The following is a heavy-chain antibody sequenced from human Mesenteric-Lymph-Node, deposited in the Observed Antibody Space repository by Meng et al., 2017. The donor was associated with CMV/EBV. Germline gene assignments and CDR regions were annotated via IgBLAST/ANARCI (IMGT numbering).Heavy chain of an antibody. CDR1: GFTFSNFA. D-gene: IGHD1-26*01. CDR2: IYRGGSRT. V-gene: IGHV3-23*03. J-gene: IGHJ4*02. Sequence: GESLKISCAASGFTFSNFAMNWVRQAPGKGLEWVSVIYRGGSRTSYADSVKGRFTISRDNSKNTLYLQMNSLRAEDTAVYYCAKEGGGVTYYFDYWGQGTLVTVSS. CDR3: AKEGGGVTYYFDY.